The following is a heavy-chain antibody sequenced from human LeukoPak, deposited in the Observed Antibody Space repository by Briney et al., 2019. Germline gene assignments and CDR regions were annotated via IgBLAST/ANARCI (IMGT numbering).Heavy chain of an antibody. V-gene: IGHV3-23*01. CDR3: AKASSIAAAGNY. D-gene: IGHD6-13*01. CDR1: GFTFSSYA. Sequence: TGGSLRLSCAASGFTFSSYAMSWVRQAPGKGLEWVSAISGSGGSTYCADSVKGRFTISRDNSKNTLYLQMNSLRAEDTAVYYCAKASSIAAAGNYWGQGTLVTVSS. CDR2: ISGSGGST. J-gene: IGHJ4*02.